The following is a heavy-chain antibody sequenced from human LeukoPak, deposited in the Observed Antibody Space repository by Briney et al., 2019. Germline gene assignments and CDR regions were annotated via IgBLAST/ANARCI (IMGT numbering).Heavy chain of an antibody. CDR2: IYYSGST. CDR3: ARLNTAISYYFDY. V-gene: IGHV4-39*07. CDR1: GGSVSRSPYY. D-gene: IGHD5-18*01. Sequence: PSETLSLTCTVSGGSVSRSPYYWGWIRQPPGKGLEWIGNIYYSGSTYYNPSLKSRVTISVDTSKDQFSLKLSSVTAADTAVYYCARLNTAISYYFDYWGQGTLVTVSS. J-gene: IGHJ4*02.